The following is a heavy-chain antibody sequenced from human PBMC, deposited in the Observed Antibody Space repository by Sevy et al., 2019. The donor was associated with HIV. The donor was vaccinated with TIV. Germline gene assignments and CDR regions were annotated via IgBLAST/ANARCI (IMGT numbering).Heavy chain of an antibody. D-gene: IGHD4-17*01. CDR3: ARARSDYGDYNGEDYFDN. CDR1: GGPVSSGSYY. V-gene: IGHV4-61*01. Sequence: SETLSLTCTVSGGPVSSGSYYWSWIRQPPGKGLEWIGYIYYSGSTNYNPSLKSRVTISVDTSKNQFSLKLSSVTAADTAVYYCARARSDYGDYNGEDYFDNWGQGTLVTVSS. J-gene: IGHJ4*02. CDR2: IYYSGST.